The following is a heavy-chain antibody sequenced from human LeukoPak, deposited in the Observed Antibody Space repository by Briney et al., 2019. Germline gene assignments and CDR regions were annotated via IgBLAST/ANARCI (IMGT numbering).Heavy chain of an antibody. D-gene: IGHD6-13*01. CDR2: IRFDGSNK. J-gene: IGHJ4*02. CDR1: GFTFSIYG. V-gene: IGHV3-30*02. CDR3: ARDPQQLVG. Sequence: GGSLRLSCAASGFTFSIYGIHRVRQAPGKGLEWVAFIRFDGSNKYYVDSVKGRFSISRDNSKNTLYLQMNSLRAEDTAVYYCARDPQQLVGWGQGTLVTVSS.